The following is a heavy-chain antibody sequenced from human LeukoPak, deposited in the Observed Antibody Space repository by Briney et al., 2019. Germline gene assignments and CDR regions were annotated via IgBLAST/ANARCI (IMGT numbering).Heavy chain of an antibody. D-gene: IGHD3-16*01. CDR2: ISAYNGNT. Sequence: GASVKVSCKASGYTFTSYYMHWVRQAPGQGLEWMGWISAYNGNTNYAQKLQGRVTMTTDTSTSTAYMELRSLRSDDTAVYYCVRLRLGQCSSGFDYWGQGTLVTVSS. J-gene: IGHJ4*02. V-gene: IGHV1-18*04. CDR1: GYTFTSYY. CDR3: VRLRLGQCSSGFDY.